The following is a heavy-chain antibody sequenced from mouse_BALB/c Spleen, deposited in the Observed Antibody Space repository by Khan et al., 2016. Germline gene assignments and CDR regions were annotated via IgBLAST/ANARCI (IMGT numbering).Heavy chain of an antibody. J-gene: IGHJ3*01. CDR3: VTENYCGSNYVWFAY. V-gene: IGHV10-1*02. CDR1: GFTFKTYA. CDR2: IRSKSNNYAT. Sequence: EVQLVESGGGLVQPIGSLKLSCAASGFTFKTYAMNWVRQAPGKGLEWVARIRSKSNNYATYYADSVKDRFTISRDDSQSLLYLQMNNLKTEDTAMYYCVTENYCGSNYVWFAYWGQGTLVSVSA. D-gene: IGHD1-1*01.